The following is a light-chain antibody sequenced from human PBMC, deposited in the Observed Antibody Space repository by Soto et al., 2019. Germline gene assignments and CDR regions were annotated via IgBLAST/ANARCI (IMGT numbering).Light chain of an antibody. V-gene: IGKV3-20*01. J-gene: IGKJ1*01. CDR3: QQYGSSRT. CDR2: GAS. Sequence: EIVLTQSPGTLSLSPGERATLSCRASQRVSSSYLAWYQQKPGQAPRLLIYGASSRAPGIPDRFSGSGSGTDFTLTISRLEPEDFAVYYCQQYGSSRTFGQGTKV. CDR1: QRVSSSY.